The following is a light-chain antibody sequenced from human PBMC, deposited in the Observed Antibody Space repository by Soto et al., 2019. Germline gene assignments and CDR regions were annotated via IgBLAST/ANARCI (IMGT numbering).Light chain of an antibody. CDR1: KLGDKY. CDR3: QAWDSSTVV. Sequence: SSELTQPPSVSVSPGQTASITCSGDKLGDKYACWYQQKPGQSHVLVIYQDSKRPSGIPERFSGSNSGNTATLTISGTQAMDEADYYCQAWDSSTVVFGGGTKVTVL. CDR2: QDS. V-gene: IGLV3-1*01. J-gene: IGLJ2*01.